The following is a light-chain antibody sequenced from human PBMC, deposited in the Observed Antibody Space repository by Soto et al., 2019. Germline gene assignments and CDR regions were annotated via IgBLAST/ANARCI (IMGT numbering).Light chain of an antibody. J-gene: IGKJ4*01. V-gene: IGKV3-20*01. Sequence: IVLTPAPATLSWSPGERATLSCRASQSVSSNYLAWYQQKFGQAPRLLIYDASSRATGIPDRFSGSGSATDFTLNISRLEPEDFAVYYCQRYGTSPPLTFGGGTKVDIK. CDR3: QRYGTSPPLT. CDR2: DAS. CDR1: QSVSSNY.